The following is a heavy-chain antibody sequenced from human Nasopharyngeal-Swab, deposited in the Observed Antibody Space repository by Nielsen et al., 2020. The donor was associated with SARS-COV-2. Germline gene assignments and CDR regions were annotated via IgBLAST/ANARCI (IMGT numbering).Heavy chain of an antibody. CDR2: INAGNGNT. CDR3: ARAKDGGKGFYFDY. D-gene: IGHD4-23*01. Sequence: ASVNVSCKASGYTFTSYAMHSVRQAPGQRLEWMGWINAGNGNTKYSQKFQGRVTITRDTSASTAYMELSSLRSEDTAVYYCARAKDGGKGFYFDYWGQGTLVTVSS. V-gene: IGHV1-3*01. CDR1: GYTFTSYA. J-gene: IGHJ4*02.